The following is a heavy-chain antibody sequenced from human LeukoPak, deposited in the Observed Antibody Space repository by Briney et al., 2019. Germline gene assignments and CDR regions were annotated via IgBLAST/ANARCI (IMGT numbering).Heavy chain of an antibody. Sequence: GRSLRLSCAASGFTFSSYGMHWVRQAPGKGLEWVTFIQFDGSNKYYADSVRDRFTISRDNSKDTLYLQMNSLKTEDTAVYYCAQDSWGLWFGDNIRRGGQGTLVTVSS. J-gene: IGHJ4*02. CDR1: GFTFSSYG. CDR2: IQFDGSNK. V-gene: IGHV3-30*02. D-gene: IGHD3-10*01. CDR3: AQDSWGLWFGDNIRR.